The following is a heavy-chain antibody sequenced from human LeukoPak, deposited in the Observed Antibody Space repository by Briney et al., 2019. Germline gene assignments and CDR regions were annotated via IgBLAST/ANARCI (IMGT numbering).Heavy chain of an antibody. CDR2: ISYDGSNK. J-gene: IGHJ6*02. CDR1: GFTFSTYA. V-gene: IGHV3-30-3*01. CDR3: ALSGWHGGPYYYYGMDV. D-gene: IGHD6-19*01. Sequence: PAGSLRLSCAVSGFTFSTYAMYWVRQAPGKGLEWVAVISYDGSNKYYADSVKGRFTISRDNSKNTLYLQMNSLRAEDTAVYYCALSGWHGGPYYYYGMDVWGQGTTVTVSS.